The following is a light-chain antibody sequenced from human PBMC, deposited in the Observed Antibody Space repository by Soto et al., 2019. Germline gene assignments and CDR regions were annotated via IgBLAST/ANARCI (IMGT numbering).Light chain of an antibody. CDR3: QQYDDYPLT. CDR1: QSIGTW. V-gene: IGKV1-5*03. Sequence: DIQVTQSPSTLSASVGDRVTITCRASQSIGTWLAWYQQKPGKAPKLLIYEASSLESGVPSRFGGSGSGTEFTLTISSLQPDDFATYFCQQYDDYPLTFGGGTKVDIK. J-gene: IGKJ4*01. CDR2: EAS.